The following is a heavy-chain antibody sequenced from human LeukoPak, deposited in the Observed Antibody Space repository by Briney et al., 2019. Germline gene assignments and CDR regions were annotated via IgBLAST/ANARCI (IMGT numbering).Heavy chain of an antibody. Sequence: SETLSLTCTVSGGSVSSGSYYWSWIRQPPGKGLEWTGYIYYSGSTNYNPSLKSRVTISVDTSKNQFSLKLSSVTAADTAVYYCARADIVVVPAAKDDAFDIWGQGTMVTVSS. CDR1: GGSVSSGSYY. CDR3: ARADIVVVPAAKDDAFDI. J-gene: IGHJ3*02. CDR2: IYYSGST. D-gene: IGHD2-2*01. V-gene: IGHV4-61*01.